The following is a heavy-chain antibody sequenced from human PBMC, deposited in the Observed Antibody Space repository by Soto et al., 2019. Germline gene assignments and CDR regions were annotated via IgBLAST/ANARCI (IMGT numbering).Heavy chain of an antibody. Sequence: QVQLVESGGGLVRPGGSLRLSCATSGFTFRDYYMTWIRQAPGKGLEWVSYISQTGTTIYYADSVKGRFTVSRDNAQNSLYLHMSSLRAEDTAVYYCSGDPYYYASNYWGQGTLVTVSS. V-gene: IGHV3-11*01. CDR1: GFTFRDYY. CDR2: ISQTGTTI. D-gene: IGHD3-10*01. J-gene: IGHJ4*02. CDR3: SGDPYYYASNY.